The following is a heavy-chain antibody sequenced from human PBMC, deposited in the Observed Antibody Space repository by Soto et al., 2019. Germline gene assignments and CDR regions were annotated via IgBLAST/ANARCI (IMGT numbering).Heavy chain of an antibody. Sequence: QVQLVESGGGLVKPGGSLRLSCAASGFTFSDYYMSWIRQAPGKGLEWVSYIRSSGSTIYYADSVKGRFTISRDNAKNSLYLQMNSLRAEDTAVYYCARDATPFTPGTEYGMDVWCQGTTVTVSS. J-gene: IGHJ6*02. CDR1: GFTFSDYY. CDR3: ARDATPFTPGTEYGMDV. V-gene: IGHV3-11*01. CDR2: IRSSGSTI. D-gene: IGHD1-1*01.